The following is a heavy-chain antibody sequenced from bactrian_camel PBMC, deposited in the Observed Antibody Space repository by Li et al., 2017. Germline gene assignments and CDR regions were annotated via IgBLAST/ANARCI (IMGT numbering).Heavy chain of an antibody. CDR1: GVAFSQYA. V-gene: IGHV3S40*01. CDR2: INKGGGST. Sequence: VQLVESGGGTVQPGRSLRLSCEASGVAFSQYAIHWVRRAPGKGLEWVSAINKGGGSTFYAGSVKGRFTISRDNAKNTVYLQMNSLKSEDTALYYCATGSVDYYEYNYWGQGTQVTVS. D-gene: IGHD3*01. J-gene: IGHJ4*01. CDR3: ATGSVDYYEYNY.